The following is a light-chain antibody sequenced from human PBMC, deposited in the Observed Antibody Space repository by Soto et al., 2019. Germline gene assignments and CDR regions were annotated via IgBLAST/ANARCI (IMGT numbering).Light chain of an antibody. Sequence: DIQMTQSPSTLSASVGDRVTITCRASQSISSWLAWYQQKPGKAPKLLIYKASSLESGVPSRFSGSGSGTEFTLSISSLQPDDFATYYCQQYNSYPYTFGQGTKLEIK. J-gene: IGKJ2*01. V-gene: IGKV1-5*03. CDR2: KAS. CDR1: QSISSW. CDR3: QQYNSYPYT.